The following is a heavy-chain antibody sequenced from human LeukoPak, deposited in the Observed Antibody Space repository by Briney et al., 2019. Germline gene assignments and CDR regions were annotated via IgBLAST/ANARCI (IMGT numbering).Heavy chain of an antibody. CDR2: IGGRGDRT. CDR1: GFTFSDYA. D-gene: IGHD3-10*01. Sequence: PGGSLRLSCAASGFTFSDYAMNWVRQAPGKGLEWVSTIGGRGDRTNYADSAKGRFTVSRDNSKNTLYLQMDSLRAEDTAVYYCAQPLGSGSYSDYWGQGTLVTVSS. V-gene: IGHV3-23*01. J-gene: IGHJ4*02. CDR3: AQPLGSGSYSDY.